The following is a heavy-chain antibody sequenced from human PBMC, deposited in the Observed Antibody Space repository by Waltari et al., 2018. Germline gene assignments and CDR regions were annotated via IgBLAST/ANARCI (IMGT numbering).Heavy chain of an antibody. CDR2: ISTVGTII. J-gene: IGHJ4*02. D-gene: IGHD2-21*01. CDR3: ARDRRLSDTEVIDY. Sequence: VAVISTVGTIIYYTDSVKGRFTISRDNSKNTMYLDINSPRTEDTGVYYCARDRRLSDTEVIDYWGQGTLVSVSS. V-gene: IGHV3-30*10.